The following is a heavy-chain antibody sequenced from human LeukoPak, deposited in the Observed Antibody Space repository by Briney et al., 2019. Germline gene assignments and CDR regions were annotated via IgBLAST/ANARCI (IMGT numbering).Heavy chain of an antibody. D-gene: IGHD5-24*01. CDR2: IYYSGST. V-gene: IGHV4-39*01. CDR1: GGSISSSSYY. J-gene: IGHJ4*02. CDR3: AVGRDGCKHIFDY. Sequence: SETLSLTCTVSGGSISSSSYYWGWIRQPPGKGLEWIGSIYYSGSTYYNPSLKSRVTISVDTSKNQFSLKLSSVTAADTAVYYCAVGRDGCKHIFDYWGQGTPVTVSS.